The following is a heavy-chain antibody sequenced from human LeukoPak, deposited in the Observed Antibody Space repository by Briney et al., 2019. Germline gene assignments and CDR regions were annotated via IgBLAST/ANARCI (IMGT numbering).Heavy chain of an antibody. CDR2: INPNSGGT. Sequence: ASVKVSCKASLYIFTGYYMHWVRQAPGQGLEWMGWINPNSGGTNYAQKFQGRVTMTRDTSISTAYMELSRLRSDDTAVYYCARTIAAAGGWFDPWGQGTLVTVSS. CDR3: ARTIAAAGGWFDP. D-gene: IGHD6-13*01. J-gene: IGHJ5*02. V-gene: IGHV1-2*02. CDR1: LYIFTGYY.